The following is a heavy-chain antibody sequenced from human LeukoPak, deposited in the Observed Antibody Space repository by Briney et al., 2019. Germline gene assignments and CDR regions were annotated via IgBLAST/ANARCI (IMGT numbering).Heavy chain of an antibody. J-gene: IGHJ6*02. Sequence: ASVKVSCKASGYTFTSYDINWVRQATGQGLEWMGWMNPNSGYTGYAQKFQGRVTMTRNTSISTAYMELSSLRSEDTAVYYCARGYSGYDWGFYYYYGMDVWGQGTTVTVSS. CDR2: MNPNSGYT. CDR1: GYTFTSYD. V-gene: IGHV1-8*01. CDR3: ARGYSGYDWGFYYYYGMDV. D-gene: IGHD5-12*01.